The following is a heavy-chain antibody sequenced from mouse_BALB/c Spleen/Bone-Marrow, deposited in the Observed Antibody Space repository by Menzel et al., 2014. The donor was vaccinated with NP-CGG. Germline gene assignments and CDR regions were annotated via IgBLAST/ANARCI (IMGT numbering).Heavy chain of an antibody. CDR2: INPDNGDT. CDR1: GYSFTGYT. Sequence: EVQLQQSGPELVKPGASMNISCKASGYSFTGYTMNWVKQSHGKNLEWIGLINPDNGDTSCNQKFKGKATLTIDKSSSTAYMELLSLTSEDSAXXXCAXYYRYDFDYWGQGTTLTGSS. V-gene: IGHV1-18*01. J-gene: IGHJ2*01. D-gene: IGHD2-14*01. CDR3: AXYYRYDFDY.